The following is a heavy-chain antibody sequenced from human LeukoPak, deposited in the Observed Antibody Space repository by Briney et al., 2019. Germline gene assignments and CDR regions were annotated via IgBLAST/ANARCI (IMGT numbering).Heavy chain of an antibody. V-gene: IGHV3-53*01. D-gene: IGHD3-22*01. Sequence: GGSLRLSCAASGFTVSTNYMSWVRQAPGKGLEWVSIIYSGGSTSYADSVKGRFTISRDISKNPLFLQMSSLRAEDTAVYYCARSPRIYDSSGYYLVEYFDLWGRGTLVTVSS. J-gene: IGHJ2*01. CDR2: IYSGGST. CDR1: GFTVSTNY. CDR3: ARSPRIYDSSGYYLVEYFDL.